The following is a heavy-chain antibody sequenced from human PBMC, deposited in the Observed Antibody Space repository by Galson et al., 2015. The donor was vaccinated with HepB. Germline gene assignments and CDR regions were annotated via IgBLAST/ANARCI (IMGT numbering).Heavy chain of an antibody. D-gene: IGHD6-25*01. Sequence: SLRLSCAASGFIFSHYNMNWVRQAPGKGLEWVSSISSSSNHTYYADSVKGRFSISRDNARNSLDLQMNSLRAEDTAVYFCAREGRGYYFDHWGQGTLPTVSS. V-gene: IGHV3-21*01. CDR1: GFIFSHYN. CDR2: ISSSSNHT. J-gene: IGHJ4*02. CDR3: AREGRGYYFDH.